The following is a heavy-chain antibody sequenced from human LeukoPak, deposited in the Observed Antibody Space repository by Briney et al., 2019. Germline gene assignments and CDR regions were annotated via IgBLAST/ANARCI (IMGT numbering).Heavy chain of an antibody. CDR3: ARDPIVVVPAAVRRSPWSFDY. D-gene: IGHD2-2*01. V-gene: IGHV3-48*01. CDR1: GFTFSSYS. J-gene: IGHJ4*02. Sequence: GGSLRLSCAASGFTFSSYSMNWGRQAPGNGGEGGSYISSSSSTRYYADSVKGRFTISRDNAKNSLYLQMNSLRAEATAVYYCARDPIVVVPAAVRRSPWSFDYWGQGTLVTVSS. CDR2: ISSSSSTR.